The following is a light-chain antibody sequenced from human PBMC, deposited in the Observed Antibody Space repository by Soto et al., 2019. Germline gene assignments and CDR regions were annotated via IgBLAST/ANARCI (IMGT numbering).Light chain of an antibody. CDR3: QQYGSSPRT. CDR2: GAS. Sequence: EIVLTQSPGTLPLSPGERATLSCRASQSVASNNLAWYQQIPGQSPRILIYGASSRATGIPDRFSGSGSGTDFTLTISRLEPEDFAVYYCQQYGSSPRTFGQGTKVDIK. J-gene: IGKJ1*01. CDR1: QSVASNN. V-gene: IGKV3-20*01.